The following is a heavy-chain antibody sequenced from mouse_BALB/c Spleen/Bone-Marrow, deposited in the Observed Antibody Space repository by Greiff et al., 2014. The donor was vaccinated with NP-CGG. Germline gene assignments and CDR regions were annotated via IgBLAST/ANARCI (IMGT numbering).Heavy chain of an antibody. CDR2: IDPANGNA. CDR1: GFNIKDTY. V-gene: IGHV14-3*02. J-gene: IGHJ4*01. Sequence: EVQLQQSGAELVKPGASVNLSCTASGFNIKDTYMHWVKQRPEQGLEWIGWIDPANGNAKYDPKFQDKATITADTSSNTSYLHLSSRTAEAAAVYYCANGDPLYALDYWGQGTSVTVSA. D-gene: IGHD1-2*01. CDR3: ANGDPLYALDY.